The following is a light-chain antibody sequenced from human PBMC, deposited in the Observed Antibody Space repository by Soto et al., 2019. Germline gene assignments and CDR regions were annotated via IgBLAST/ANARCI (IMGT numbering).Light chain of an antibody. CDR1: QSVSSSF. Sequence: GWTQTKDTLSLSPGERATLSCMASQSVSSSFLAWYQQKPGQAPRLLIYGASTRATGIPARFSGSGSGTDFTLTISSLEPEDFALYYCPQRSVWPPPFG. V-gene: IGKV3D-20*02. J-gene: IGKJ2*01. CDR3: PQRSVWPPP. CDR2: GAS.